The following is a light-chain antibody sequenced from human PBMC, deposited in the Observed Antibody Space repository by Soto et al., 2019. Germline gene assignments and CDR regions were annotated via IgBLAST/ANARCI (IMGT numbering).Light chain of an antibody. CDR2: EDS. J-gene: IGLJ2*01. CDR3: SSYIDMDNSVT. V-gene: IGLV2-8*01. Sequence: QSVLTQPASVSGSPGQSITISCTGTSGDIGSYNRVSWYQQHPGKAPKLIIYEDSKRPSGVPDRFSASRAGNTASLTVSGLQSDDEALYYCSSYIDMDNSVTFGGGTKLTVL. CDR1: SGDIGSYNR.